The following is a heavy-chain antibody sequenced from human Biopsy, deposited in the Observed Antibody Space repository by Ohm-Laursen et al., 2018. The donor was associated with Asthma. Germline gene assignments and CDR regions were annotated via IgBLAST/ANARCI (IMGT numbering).Heavy chain of an antibody. CDR1: GFSLTTTGVG. CDR2: IYLDDDK. J-gene: IGHJ3*02. D-gene: IGHD2-8*01. V-gene: IGHV2-5*02. Sequence: PTQTLTLTCTFSGFSLTTTGVGVAWIRQPPGKALEWLARIYLDDDKRYSSSLKSRLTITKDTSKNQVVLTMTNMDPVDTATYYCAHRLCIDGACYDAFDIWGQGTMVTVSS. CDR3: AHRLCIDGACYDAFDI.